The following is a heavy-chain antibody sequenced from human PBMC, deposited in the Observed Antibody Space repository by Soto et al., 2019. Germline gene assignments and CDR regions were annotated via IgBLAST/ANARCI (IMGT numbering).Heavy chain of an antibody. D-gene: IGHD2-15*01. Sequence: QVQLVESGGGVVQPGRSLRLSCAASGFTFSSYGMHWVRQAPGKGLEWVAVIRYDGSNKYYADSVKGRFTISRDNSKNTLYLQMNSLRAEDTAVYYCARDPVIVAGYMDVWGKGTTVTVSS. V-gene: IGHV3-33*01. CDR2: IRYDGSNK. CDR1: GFTFSSYG. CDR3: ARDPVIVAGYMDV. J-gene: IGHJ6*03.